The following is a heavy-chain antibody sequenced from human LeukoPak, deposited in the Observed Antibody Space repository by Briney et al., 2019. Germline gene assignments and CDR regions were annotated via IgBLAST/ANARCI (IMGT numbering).Heavy chain of an antibody. CDR2: ISSSSSYI. CDR3: ARSIAARPDY. J-gene: IGHJ4*02. CDR1: GFTFSSYS. V-gene: IGHV3-21*01. Sequence: GGSLRLSCAASGFTFSSYSMNWVRQAPGKGLEWVSSISSSSSYIYYADSVEGRFTISRDNAKNSLYLQMNGLRAEDTAVYYCARSIAARPDYWGQGTLVTVSS. D-gene: IGHD6-6*01.